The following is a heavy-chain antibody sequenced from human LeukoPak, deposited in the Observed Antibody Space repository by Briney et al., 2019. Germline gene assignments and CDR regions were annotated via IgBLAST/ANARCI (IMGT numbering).Heavy chain of an antibody. CDR1: GGSTSSYY. CDR3: ARQGLGIVGATIDY. J-gene: IGHJ4*02. Sequence: SETLSLTCTVSGGSTSSYYWSWIRQPAGEGLEWIGRISTSKNTNYNPSLKSRVTMSVDTSKNQFSLKLSSVTAADTAVYYCARQGLGIVGATIDYWGQGTLVTVSS. CDR2: ISTSKNT. V-gene: IGHV4-4*07. D-gene: IGHD1-26*01.